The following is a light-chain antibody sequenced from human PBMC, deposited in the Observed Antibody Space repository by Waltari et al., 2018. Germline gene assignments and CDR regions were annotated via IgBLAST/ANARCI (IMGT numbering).Light chain of an antibody. CDR3: QQYYSVPWT. CDR1: QNILYSSNNKDY. CDR2: WAS. J-gene: IGKJ1*01. Sequence: DIVMTQSPDSLAVSLGEKATINYKSSQNILYSSNNKDYLVWYQQKPGQPPKLLIYWASIRESGVPDRFSGSESGTDFTLTISILQAEDVAVYYCQQYYSVPWTFGQGTKVEIK. V-gene: IGKV4-1*01.